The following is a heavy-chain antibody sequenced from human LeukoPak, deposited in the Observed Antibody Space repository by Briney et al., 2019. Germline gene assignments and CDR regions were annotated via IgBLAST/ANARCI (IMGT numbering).Heavy chain of an antibody. J-gene: IGHJ4*02. D-gene: IGHD3-16*02. V-gene: IGHV4-34*01. CDR2: INHSGGT. CDR3: ARGRGDYVWGSYRKRPSTYYFDY. CDR1: GGSFSGYY. Sequence: SETLSLTCAVYGGSFSGYYWSWIRQPPGKGLEWIGEINHSGGTNYNPSLESRVTISVDTSKNQFSLKLSSVTAADTAVYYCARGRGDYVWGSYRKRPSTYYFDYWGQGTLVTVSS.